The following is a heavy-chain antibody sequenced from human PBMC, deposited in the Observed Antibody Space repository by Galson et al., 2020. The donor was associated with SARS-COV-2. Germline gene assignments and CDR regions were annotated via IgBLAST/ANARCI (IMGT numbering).Heavy chain of an antibody. J-gene: IGHJ6*02. CDR2: ISGSGDDT. Sequence: VQAGGSLRLSCAASGFTFTSYAMSWVRQAPGKGLEWVSSISGSGDDTYHADSVKGRFTISRDNSKNTLYLQMNSLRAEDTAAYYCAKEISCGRYDHCNQYYGLDVWGQGTTVTVSS. CDR1: GFTFTSYA. V-gene: IGHV3-23*01. CDR3: AKEISCGRYDHCNQYYGLDV. D-gene: IGHD1-26*01.